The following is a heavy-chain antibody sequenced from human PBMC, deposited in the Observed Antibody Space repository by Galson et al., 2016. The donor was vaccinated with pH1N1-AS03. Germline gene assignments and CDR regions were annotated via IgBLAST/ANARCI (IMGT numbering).Heavy chain of an antibody. CDR2: INADNTDT. Sequence: SVKVSCKASGYTFTNYAVHWVRQAPGQRLEWMGWINADNTDTKYSQKFQGRVTITRDTFATTAYMELSSLRSEDTAVYYCARTNYYHSSGDYWGQGTLVTVSS. D-gene: IGHD3-22*01. V-gene: IGHV1-3*01. CDR1: GYTFTNYA. CDR3: ARTNYYHSSGDY. J-gene: IGHJ4*02.